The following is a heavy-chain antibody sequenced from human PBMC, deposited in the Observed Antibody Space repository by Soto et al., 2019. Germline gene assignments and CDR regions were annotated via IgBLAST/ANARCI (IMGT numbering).Heavy chain of an antibody. CDR3: ANDPGYSLDS. Sequence: SQTLSLTCVISGDSVSIYSGAWNWIRQSPSRGLEWLGRTYYRSKWYYDYAESVKSRIIISVDTSKNQFSLQLNSVTPEDAAVYYCANDPGYSLDSWGQGTLVTVSS. CDR2: TYYRSKWYY. D-gene: IGHD5-12*01. CDR1: GDSVSIYSGA. V-gene: IGHV6-1*01. J-gene: IGHJ4*02.